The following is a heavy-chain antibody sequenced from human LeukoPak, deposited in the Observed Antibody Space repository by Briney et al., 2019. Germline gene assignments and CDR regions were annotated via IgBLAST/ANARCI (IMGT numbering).Heavy chain of an antibody. Sequence: ASVKVSCKASGYTFTVYAIHWVRQAPGQRLEWMGWINAGKGNTKYSQEFQGRVTMTTDTSTSTAYMELRSLRSDDTAVYYCARGSVTFYDYWGQGTLVTVSS. CDR1: GYTFTVYA. J-gene: IGHJ4*02. CDR3: ARGSVTFYDY. D-gene: IGHD4-11*01. V-gene: IGHV1-3*01. CDR2: INAGKGNT.